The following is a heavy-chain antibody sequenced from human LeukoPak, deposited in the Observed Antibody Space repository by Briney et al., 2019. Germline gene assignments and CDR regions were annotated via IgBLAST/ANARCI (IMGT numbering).Heavy chain of an antibody. CDR3: AKGRREFSGWYGNDY. D-gene: IGHD6-19*01. Sequence: PGGSLRLSCAASGFTFSDYTMNWVRQAPGKGLGWVSSISSGGTYKYYADSVKGRFTISRDNSKNTLYLQMNSLRAGDTAVYYCAKGRREFSGWYGNDYWGQGTLVTVSS. J-gene: IGHJ4*02. CDR1: GFTFSDYT. V-gene: IGHV3-21*01. CDR2: ISSGGTYK.